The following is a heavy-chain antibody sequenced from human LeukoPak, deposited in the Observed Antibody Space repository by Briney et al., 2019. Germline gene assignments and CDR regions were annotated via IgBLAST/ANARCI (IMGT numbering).Heavy chain of an antibody. CDR2: INHSGST. CDR1: GGSFGGYY. V-gene: IGHV4-34*01. D-gene: IGHD2-2*02. CDR3: ARGAAILMFDY. Sequence: PSETLSLTCAVYGGSFGGYYWSWIRQPPGNGLEWIGEINHSGSTNYNPSLKSRVTISVDTSKNQFSLKLSSVTAADTAVYYCARGAAILMFDYWGQGTLVTVSS. J-gene: IGHJ4*02.